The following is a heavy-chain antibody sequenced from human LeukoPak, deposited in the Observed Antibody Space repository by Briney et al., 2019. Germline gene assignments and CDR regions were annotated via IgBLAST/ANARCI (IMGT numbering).Heavy chain of an antibody. D-gene: IGHD6-13*01. CDR2: ISSSSRTK. J-gene: IGHJ4*02. CDR1: GFTFSRNS. Sequence: GGSLRLSCAASGFTFSRNSMNWVRQAPGKGLEWVSYISSSSRTKYYADSVKGRFTISRDNAKNSLYLQMNSLRAEDTAVYYCAISSNWPGFFDYWGQGTLVTVSS. CDR3: AISSNWPGFFDY. V-gene: IGHV3-48*01.